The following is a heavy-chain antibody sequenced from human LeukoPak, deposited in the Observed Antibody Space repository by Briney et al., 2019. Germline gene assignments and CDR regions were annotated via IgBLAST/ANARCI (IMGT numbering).Heavy chain of an antibody. D-gene: IGHD6-19*01. J-gene: IGHJ4*02. Sequence: GRSLTLSCAASGFTFSSYGMHWVRQAPGKGLEWVAVIWYDGSNKYYADSVKGRFTISRDNSENTLYLQMNSLRAEDTAVFYFAADIGSLAVAGTRDPDYWGQGTLVNVSS. V-gene: IGHV3-33*01. CDR1: GFTFSSYG. CDR3: AADIGSLAVAGTRDPDY. CDR2: IWYDGSNK.